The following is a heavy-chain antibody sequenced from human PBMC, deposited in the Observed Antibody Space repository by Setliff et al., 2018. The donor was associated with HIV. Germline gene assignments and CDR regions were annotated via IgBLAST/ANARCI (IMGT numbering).Heavy chain of an antibody. CDR3: ATLVGATYAFDI. CDR2: IYHSGST. Sequence: PSETLSLTCAVSGYSISSGYYWGWIRQPPGKGLEWIGSIYHSGSTYYNPSLKSRVTISVDTSKNQFSLKLSSVTAADTAVYYCATLVGATYAFDIWGQGTMVTVS. J-gene: IGHJ3*02. D-gene: IGHD1-26*01. V-gene: IGHV4-38-2*01. CDR1: GYSISSGYY.